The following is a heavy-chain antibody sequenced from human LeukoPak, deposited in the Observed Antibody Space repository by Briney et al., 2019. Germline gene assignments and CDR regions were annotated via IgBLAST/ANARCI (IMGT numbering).Heavy chain of an antibody. V-gene: IGHV1-69*04. D-gene: IGHD2-2*01. CDR3: AGYSTSCCNWFDP. J-gene: IGHJ5*02. CDR1: GGTFSSYA. Sequence: SVKVSCKASGGTFSSYAISWVRQAPGQGLEWMGRIIPILGIANYAQKFQGRVTITADKSTSTAYMELSSLRSEDTAVCYCAGYSTSCCNWFDPWGQGTLVTVSS. CDR2: IIPILGIA.